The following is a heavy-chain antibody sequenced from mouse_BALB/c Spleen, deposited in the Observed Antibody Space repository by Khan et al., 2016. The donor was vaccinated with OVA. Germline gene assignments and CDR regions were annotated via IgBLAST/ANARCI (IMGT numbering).Heavy chain of an antibody. CDR3: AKGLWSYYFAVDY. CDR2: IWGGGST. D-gene: IGHD1-1*02. Sequence: VKLEVSGPGLVAPSQSLSITCSVSGFSLTDYGVSWIRQPPGKGLEWLGVIWGGGSTYYNSVLESRLSISKDNSKSQVFLKMNSLQTDDTAMYYWAKGLWSYYFAVDYWGQGTSVTVSS. V-gene: IGHV2-6-5*01. J-gene: IGHJ4*01. CDR1: GFSLTDYG.